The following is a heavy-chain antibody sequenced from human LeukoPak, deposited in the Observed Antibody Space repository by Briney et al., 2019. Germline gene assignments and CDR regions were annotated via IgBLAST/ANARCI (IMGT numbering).Heavy chain of an antibody. CDR3: ARNPLTGTTVYYYYYMDV. D-gene: IGHD1-7*01. J-gene: IGHJ6*03. V-gene: IGHV4-30-4*08. Sequence: SETLSLTCTVSGGSISSGDYYWSWIRQPPGKGLEWIGYIYYSGSTYYNPSLKSRVTISVDTSKNQFSLKLSSVTAADTAVYYCARNPLTGTTVYYYYYMDVWGKGTTVTVSS. CDR2: IYYSGST. CDR1: GGSISSGDYY.